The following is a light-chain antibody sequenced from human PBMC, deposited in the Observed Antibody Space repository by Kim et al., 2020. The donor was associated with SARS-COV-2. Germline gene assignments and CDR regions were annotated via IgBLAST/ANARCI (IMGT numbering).Light chain of an antibody. V-gene: IGLV3-1*01. Sequence: SYELTQPPSVSVSPGQTASITCSGDKLGDKYACWYQQKPGQSPILVIYQDNKRPSGIPERFSGSNSGNTATLTISGTQAMDEADYYCQAWDGSTVVFGGGPKLTIL. J-gene: IGLJ2*01. CDR2: QDN. CDR1: KLGDKY. CDR3: QAWDGSTVV.